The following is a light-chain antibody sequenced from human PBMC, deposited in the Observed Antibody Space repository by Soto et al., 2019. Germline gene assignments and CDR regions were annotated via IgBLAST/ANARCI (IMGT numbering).Light chain of an antibody. V-gene: IGLV2-14*01. CDR1: RSDVGGFNF. CDR3: CSYAGSNNYV. CDR2: DVT. Sequence: QSALTQPASVSGSPGQSITISCTGTRSDVGGFNFVSWYQQYPGKAPKVIIYDVTDRPSGVSDRFSGSKSGNTASLTISGLQAEDEADYYCCSYAGSNNYVFGTGTKVTVL. J-gene: IGLJ1*01.